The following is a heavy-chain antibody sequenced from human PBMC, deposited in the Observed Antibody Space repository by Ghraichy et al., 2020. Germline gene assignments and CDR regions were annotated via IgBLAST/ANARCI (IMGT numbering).Heavy chain of an antibody. J-gene: IGHJ4*02. CDR3: AWRPSPPYYFDS. CDR1: GGSVISGSDY. CDR2: IYYSGST. V-gene: IGHV4-39*01. D-gene: IGHD6-25*01. Sequence: SETLSLTCTVSGGSVISGSDYWGWIRQPPGKGLEWIGSIYYSGSTYYNPSLKSRVAISVDTSKNQFSLKLSSVTAADTAVYYCAWRPSPPYYFDSWGQGTLVTVSS.